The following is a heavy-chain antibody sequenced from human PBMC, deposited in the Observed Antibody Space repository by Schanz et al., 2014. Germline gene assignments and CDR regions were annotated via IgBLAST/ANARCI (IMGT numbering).Heavy chain of an antibody. J-gene: IGHJ4*02. CDR2: INPSGGST. CDR1: GYTFTSDS. V-gene: IGHV1-46*03. Sequence: QVQLVQSGAEVKKPGASVKVSCKASGYTFTSDSMLWVRQAPGQGLEWMGIINPSGGSTRYGQKCQGRITVTTDTSTSTVYLEFSSLRSDDTAVYYCGRGFSRSYIDFWGQGPLIAVSS. CDR3: GRGFSRSYIDF. D-gene: IGHD6-6*01.